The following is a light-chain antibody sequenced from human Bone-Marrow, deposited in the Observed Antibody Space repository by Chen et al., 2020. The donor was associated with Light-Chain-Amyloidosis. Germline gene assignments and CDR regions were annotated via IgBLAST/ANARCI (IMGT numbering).Light chain of an antibody. CDR3: QTYANATHV. J-gene: IGLJ1*01. Sequence: QSVLTQPPSVSGAPGQKVTILCTGSSSNIGAGNDVHWYQQLPGTTPKILIYGNTNRLSGVPSRFSGSKSGTSASLVISGLQPDDEADYHCQTYANATHVFGTGTKVIVL. V-gene: IGLV1-40*01. CDR2: GNT. CDR1: SSNIGAGND.